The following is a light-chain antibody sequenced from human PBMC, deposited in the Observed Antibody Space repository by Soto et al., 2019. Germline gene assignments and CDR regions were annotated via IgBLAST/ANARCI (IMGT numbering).Light chain of an antibody. CDR3: SSYTTRTTLVL. V-gene: IGLV2-14*01. CDR2: EVF. CDR1: NSDVGYYNY. J-gene: IGLJ2*01. Sequence: QSVLTQPASVSGSPGQSITISCTGTNSDVGYYNYVSWYQHHPGKAPKLIIYEVFNRPSGVSIRFSGSKSGNTASLTISGLQAEDEADYYCSSYTTRTTLVLFGGGTKLTVL.